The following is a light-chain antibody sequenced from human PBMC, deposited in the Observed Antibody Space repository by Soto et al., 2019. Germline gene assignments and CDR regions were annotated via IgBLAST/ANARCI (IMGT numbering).Light chain of an antibody. V-gene: IGKV3-20*01. J-gene: IGKJ2*01. CDR2: GAS. Sequence: EVVLTQSPGSLSLSPGERATLSCRTSQSVSSRDLAWYQQKSGQAPRLLIYGASSRAIGIPDRFSGSGSGTDFTLNISRLAAEDFEVYYCQQYGSSPPLYTFGQGTKLEIK. CDR3: QQYGSSPPLYT. CDR1: QSVSSRD.